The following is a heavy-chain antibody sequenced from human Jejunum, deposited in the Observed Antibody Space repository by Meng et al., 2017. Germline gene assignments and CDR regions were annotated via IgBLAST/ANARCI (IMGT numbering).Heavy chain of an antibody. J-gene: IGHJ4*02. CDR3: ARVILYSGSYYFDF. CDR1: GDSVSSDNYY. CDR2: VYYSGHT. D-gene: IGHD1-26*01. V-gene: IGHV4-61*01. Sequence: QVQLQESGPGLVMPSETLSLTCTVSGDSVSSDNYYWSWIRQPPGQGLEWIGYVYYSGHTDYNPSLKRRVTISIDKSTNQFSLRLSSVTAADTAVYYCARVILYSGSYYFDFWGQGTLVTVSS.